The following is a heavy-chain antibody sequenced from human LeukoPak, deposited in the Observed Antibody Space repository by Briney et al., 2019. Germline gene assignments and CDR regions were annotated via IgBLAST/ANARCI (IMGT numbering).Heavy chain of an antibody. CDR2: IVGNGGGT. CDR3: AKEHMAAAVYYFDY. Sequence: GGSLRLSCAASGFTFSSYAMTWVRQAPGKGLEWVSSIVGNGGGTYYADSVKGRFTISRDNPKNTLYLQMSSLRAEDTAVYYCAKEHMAAAVYYFDYWGQGTLVTVSS. D-gene: IGHD6-13*01. CDR1: GFTFSSYA. J-gene: IGHJ4*02. V-gene: IGHV3-23*01.